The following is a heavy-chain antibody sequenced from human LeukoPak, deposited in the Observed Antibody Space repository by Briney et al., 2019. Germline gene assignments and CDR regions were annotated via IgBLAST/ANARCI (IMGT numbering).Heavy chain of an antibody. Sequence: PGGSLRLSCAASGFTFSSYGMHWVRQAPGKGLEWVAVIWYDGSNKYYADSVKGRFTISRDNSKNTLYLQMNSLRAEDTAVYYCARDLRSGYDFWSGYYYYFDYWGQGTLVTVSS. CDR1: GFTFSSYG. CDR2: IWYDGSNK. CDR3: ARDLRSGYDFWSGYYYYFDY. D-gene: IGHD3-3*01. V-gene: IGHV3-33*01. J-gene: IGHJ4*02.